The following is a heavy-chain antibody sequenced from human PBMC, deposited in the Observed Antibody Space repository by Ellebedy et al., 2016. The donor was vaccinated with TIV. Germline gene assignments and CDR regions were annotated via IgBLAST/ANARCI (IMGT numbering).Heavy chain of an antibody. V-gene: IGHV1-2*02. Sequence: ASVKVSXKTSSYTFANYGITWVRQAPGQGLEWMGWINPNSGGTNYAQKFQGRVTMTRDTSISTAYMELSRLRSDDTAVYYCARVHNRYSGYEHDYWGQGTLVTVSS. D-gene: IGHD5-12*01. CDR3: ARVHNRYSGYEHDY. CDR1: SYTFANYG. CDR2: INPNSGGT. J-gene: IGHJ4*02.